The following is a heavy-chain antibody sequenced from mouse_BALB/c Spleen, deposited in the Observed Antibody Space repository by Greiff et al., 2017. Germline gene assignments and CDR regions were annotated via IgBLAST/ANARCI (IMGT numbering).Heavy chain of an antibody. D-gene: IGHD1-1*01. CDR3: ARPPYYYGSSYYYFDY. V-gene: IGHV5-9-3*01. CDR2: ISSGGSYT. CDR1: GFTFSSYA. J-gene: IGHJ2*01. Sequence: EVHLVESGGGLVKPGGSLKLSCAASGFTFSSYAMSWVRQTPEKRLEWVATISSGGSYTYYPDSVKGRFTISRDNAKNTLYLQMSSLRSEDTAMYYCARPPYYYGSSYYYFDYWGQGTTLTVSS.